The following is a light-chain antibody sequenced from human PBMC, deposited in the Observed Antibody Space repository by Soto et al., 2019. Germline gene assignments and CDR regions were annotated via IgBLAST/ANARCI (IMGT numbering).Light chain of an antibody. CDR1: QNINNY. J-gene: IGKJ3*01. CDR3: KQSFSAQLT. CDR2: AAS. V-gene: IGKV1-39*01. Sequence: DIQMTQSPSSLSASVGDRITITCRASQNINNYLNWYQQKPGKVPQFLIYAASSLRSGIPSRFSGSRSGTDFTLTITNLQPEDSANYYCKQSFSAQLTCGPGTKVNI.